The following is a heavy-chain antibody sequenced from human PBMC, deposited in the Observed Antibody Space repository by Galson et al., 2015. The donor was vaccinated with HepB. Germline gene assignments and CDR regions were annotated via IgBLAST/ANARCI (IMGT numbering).Heavy chain of an antibody. CDR2: INAANGNT. V-gene: IGHV1-3*01. CDR3: ARAYCGGNCPIGAY. Sequence: SVKVSCKASGYTFTGYAIHWVRQAPGQRLEYMGWINAANGNTKYSQNFQGRVTITGDTSARTAYMELSSLRSEDTAMYYCARAYCGGNCPIGAYWGQGTLVTVSS. J-gene: IGHJ4*02. D-gene: IGHD2-21*02. CDR1: GYTFTGYA.